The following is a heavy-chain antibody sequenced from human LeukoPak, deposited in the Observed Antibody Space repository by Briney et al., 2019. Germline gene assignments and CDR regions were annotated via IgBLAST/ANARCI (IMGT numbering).Heavy chain of an antibody. CDR1: GFTFNYYA. J-gene: IGHJ4*02. CDR2: ISSTGDST. D-gene: IGHD3-10*01. CDR3: AKDVLLLNRYFDY. Sequence: PGGSLRLSCAASGFTFNYYAMYWVRQAPGKGLEFVSSISSTGDSTYYANSVKGRFTISRDNSKNTLYLQMGSLRAEDMAVYYCAKDVLLLNRYFDYWGQGTLVTVSS. V-gene: IGHV3-64*01.